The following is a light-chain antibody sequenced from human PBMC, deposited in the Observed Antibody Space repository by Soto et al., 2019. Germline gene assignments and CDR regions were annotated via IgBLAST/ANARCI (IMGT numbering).Light chain of an antibody. CDR3: QQSYSTPIT. CDR1: QGISSY. J-gene: IGKJ5*01. V-gene: IGKV1-39*01. CDR2: AAS. Sequence: DMQLTQSPSFLSASVGDRVTITCRASQGISSYLAWYQQKPGKAPKLLIYAASSLQSGVPSRFSGSGSGTDFTLTISSLQPEDFATYYCQQSYSTPITFGQGTRLEIK.